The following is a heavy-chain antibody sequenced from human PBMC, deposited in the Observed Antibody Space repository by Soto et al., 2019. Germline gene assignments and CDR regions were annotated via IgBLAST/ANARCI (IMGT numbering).Heavy chain of an antibody. CDR1: GYTFTSYD. D-gene: IGHD6-19*01. J-gene: IGHJ6*03. Sequence: QVQLVQSGAEVKKPGASVKVSCKASGYTFTSYDINWVRQATGQGLEWMGWMNPKSGNTGYAQKFQGRVTMTKNTSISTAYMELSSLRSEDTAVYYCARGKRIRQWLARANNNYYYYYMDVWGKGTTVTVSS. CDR3: ARGKRIRQWLARANNNYYYYYMDV. CDR2: MNPKSGNT. V-gene: IGHV1-8*01.